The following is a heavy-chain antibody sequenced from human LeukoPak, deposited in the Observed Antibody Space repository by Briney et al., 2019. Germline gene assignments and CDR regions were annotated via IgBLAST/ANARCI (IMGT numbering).Heavy chain of an antibody. CDR1: GFTFSSYD. J-gene: IGHJ4*02. Sequence: PGGSLRLSCAASGFTFSSYDMHWVRQATGKGLEWVSAIGTAGDTYYPGSVKGRFTISRENAKNSLYLQMNSLRAEDTAVYYCAREGDYYYDSSGYYHATYYFDYWGQGTLVTVSS. CDR3: AREGDYYYDSSGYYHATYYFDY. CDR2: IGTAGDT. D-gene: IGHD3-22*01. V-gene: IGHV3-13*01.